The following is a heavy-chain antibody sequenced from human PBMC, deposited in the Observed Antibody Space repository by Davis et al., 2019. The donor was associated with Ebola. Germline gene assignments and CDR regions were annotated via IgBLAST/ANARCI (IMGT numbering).Heavy chain of an antibody. V-gene: IGHV1-18*01. J-gene: IGHJ5*02. Sequence: ASVKVSCKASGYTSNTYGITWVRQAPGQGLEWMAWISIKNGDTIYAQKVQGRVTVTTDTSTGTAYMELRSLRSDDTAVYFCTTAPTERWGINWFDPWGQGTLVIVSS. D-gene: IGHD4-17*01. CDR3: TTAPTERWGINWFDP. CDR2: ISIKNGDT. CDR1: GYTSNTYG.